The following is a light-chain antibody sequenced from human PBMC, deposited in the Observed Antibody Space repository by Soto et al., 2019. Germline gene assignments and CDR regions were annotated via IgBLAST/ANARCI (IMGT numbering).Light chain of an antibody. V-gene: IGKV3-20*01. J-gene: IGKJ2*01. CDR2: GSS. CDR1: QSVSNNY. Sequence: EVVLTQSPGTLSLSPGERATLPCRASQSVSNNYLAWYQQRPGQAPRLLIFGSSDRATGIPDRFSGSGSGTDFTLTISRLEPEDFAVYYCQQYGSSPPYTFGQGTKVEIK. CDR3: QQYGSSPPYT.